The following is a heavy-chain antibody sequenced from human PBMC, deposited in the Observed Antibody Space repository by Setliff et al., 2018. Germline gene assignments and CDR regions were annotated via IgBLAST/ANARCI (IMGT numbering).Heavy chain of an antibody. CDR2: IHHRGST. J-gene: IGHJ4*02. Sequence: SETLSLTCAVSGYSISSGYYGGWIRHPPGNGLGWIGSIHHRGSTYYNPSLKSRVTTLGDTSENHFSMKLSSVTAADTAVYYCAGELAYIRGGYVQETLDYWGQGAVVTVCS. V-gene: IGHV4-38-2*02. CDR1: GYSISSGYY. D-gene: IGHD6-19*01. CDR3: AGELAYIRGGYVQETLDY.